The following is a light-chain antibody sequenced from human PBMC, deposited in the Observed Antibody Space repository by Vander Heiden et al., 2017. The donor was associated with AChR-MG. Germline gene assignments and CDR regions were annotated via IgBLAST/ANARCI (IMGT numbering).Light chain of an antibody. CDR3: SSYTGSSTPVV. CDR1: SSDVSGYNY. Sequence: QPALTQPASVPGSPGQSITISCTGSSSDVSGYNYVAWYQQHPGKAPKLMIDYVSKRPSGVSNRFSGSKSGNTASLTISGLQAEDEADDYCSSYTGSSTPVVFGTGTKVTVL. V-gene: IGLV2-14*01. CDR2: YVS. J-gene: IGLJ1*01.